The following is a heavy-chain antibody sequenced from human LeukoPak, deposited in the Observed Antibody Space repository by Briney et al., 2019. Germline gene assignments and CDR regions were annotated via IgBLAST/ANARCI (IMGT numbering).Heavy chain of an antibody. D-gene: IGHD4-17*01. CDR2: IYYSGST. V-gene: IGHV4-59*01. Sequence: SETLSLTCTVSGGSISSYYWSWIRQPPGKGLEWIGYIYYSGSTNYNPSLKSRVTISVDTSKNQFSLKLSSVTAADTAVYYCARRLDGDYWTGRYFDLWGRGTLVTVSS. J-gene: IGHJ2*01. CDR1: GGSISSYY. CDR3: ARRLDGDYWTGRYFDL.